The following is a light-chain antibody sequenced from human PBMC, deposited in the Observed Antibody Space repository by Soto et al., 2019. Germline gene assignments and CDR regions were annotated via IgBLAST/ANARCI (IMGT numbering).Light chain of an antibody. J-gene: IGKJ1*01. Sequence: DIVLTQSPATLSLSPGALANRSCRASHSAGSYLTWSQQKPRPAPRRLIYDRPSEATGIPARFSGSGSGTDFTLTSIRPEHEDFAVYYWQQRVTWWTFGQGTKVDIK. CDR2: DRP. CDR3: QQRVTWWT. V-gene: IGKV3-11*01. CDR1: HSAGSY.